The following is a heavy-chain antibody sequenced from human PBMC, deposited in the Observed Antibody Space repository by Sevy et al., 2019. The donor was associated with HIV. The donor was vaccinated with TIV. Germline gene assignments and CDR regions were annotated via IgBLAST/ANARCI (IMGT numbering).Heavy chain of an antibody. J-gene: IGHJ4*02. CDR3: ARGKHISDYYGSFDY. V-gene: IGHV3-53*01. CDR2: IYIGGST. CDR1: GFAVSSTF. D-gene: IGHD3-3*01. Sequence: GGSLSLSCAASGFAVSSTFMSWVRQAPGKGLEWVSVIYIGGSTYYADSVKGRFTISRDNSKNTLYLQMNSLRAEDTAVYYCARGKHISDYYGSFDYWGQGTLVTVSS.